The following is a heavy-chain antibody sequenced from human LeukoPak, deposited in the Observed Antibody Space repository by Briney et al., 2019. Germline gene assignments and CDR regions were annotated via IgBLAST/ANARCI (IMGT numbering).Heavy chain of an antibody. CDR1: GFTFDDYA. CDR3: VSRGY. D-gene: IGHD3-10*01. V-gene: IGHV3-9*01. J-gene: IGHJ4*02. CDR2: ISWNSGSI. Sequence: GRSLRLSCAASGFTFDDYAMHWVRQAPGKGLEWVLGISWNSGSIGYADSVKGRFTISRDNAKNSLYLQMNSLRAEDTALYYCVSRGYWGQGTLVTVSS.